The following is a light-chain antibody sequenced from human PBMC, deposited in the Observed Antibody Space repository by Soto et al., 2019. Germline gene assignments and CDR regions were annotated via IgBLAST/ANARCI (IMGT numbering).Light chain of an antibody. J-gene: IGLJ2*01. CDR3: AAWDDSLRGRV. CDR1: NSNIGSNL. V-gene: IGLV1-44*01. Sequence: QSVLTQPPSASGTPGQRVTISCSGSNSNIGSNLVTWYQQLPGTAPKCLIYSDNQRPSGVPDRISGSRSGTSASLAISGLQSEDEAEYYCAAWDDSLRGRVFGVGTKLTVL. CDR2: SDN.